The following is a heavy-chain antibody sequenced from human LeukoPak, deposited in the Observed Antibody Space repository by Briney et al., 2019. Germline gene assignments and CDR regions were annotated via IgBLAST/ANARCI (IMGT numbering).Heavy chain of an antibody. V-gene: IGHV3-23*01. Sequence: GGSLRLSCAASGFTFSSYGMSWVRQAPGKGLEWVSAISGGGGSTYYADSVKGRFTISRDNSKNTLYLQMNSLRAEDTAVYFCASSYFDSSTHAYDIWGQGTMVTVSS. D-gene: IGHD3-22*01. CDR1: GFTFSSYG. CDR3: ASSYFDSSTHAYDI. CDR2: ISGGGGST. J-gene: IGHJ3*02.